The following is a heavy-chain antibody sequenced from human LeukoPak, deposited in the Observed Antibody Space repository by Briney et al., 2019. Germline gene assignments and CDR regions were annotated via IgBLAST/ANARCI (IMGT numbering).Heavy chain of an antibody. CDR3: AKDRGFRMNAFDI. Sequence: PGGSLRLSCAASGFTFSSYGMHWVRQAPGKGLEWVAVISYDGSNKYYADSVKGRFTISRDNSKNTLYLQMNSLRAEDTAVYYCAKDRGFRMNAFDIWGQGTMVTVSS. CDR2: ISYDGSNK. CDR1: GFTFSSYG. V-gene: IGHV3-30*18. D-gene: IGHD6-25*01. J-gene: IGHJ3*02.